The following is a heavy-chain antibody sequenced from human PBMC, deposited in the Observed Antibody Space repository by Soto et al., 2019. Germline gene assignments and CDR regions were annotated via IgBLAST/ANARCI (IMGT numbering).Heavy chain of an antibody. CDR2: ISYDGSNK. Sequence: QVQLVESGGGVVQPGRSLRLSCAASGFTFSSYAMHWVRQAPGKGLEWVAVISYDGSNKYYAASVKGRFTISRDNSKNTLYLQMNRLRADDTAVYYCARDFDYWGQGTLVTVSS. J-gene: IGHJ4*02. V-gene: IGHV3-30-3*01. CDR3: ARDFDY. CDR1: GFTFSSYA.